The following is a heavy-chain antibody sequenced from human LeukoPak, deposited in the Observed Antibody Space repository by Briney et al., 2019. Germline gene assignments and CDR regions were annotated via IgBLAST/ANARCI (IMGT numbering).Heavy chain of an antibody. Sequence: GASVKVSYKASGYTFTSYGISWVRQAPGQGLEWMGWISAYNTNYAQKLQGRVTMTTDTSTSTAYMELRSLRSDDTAVYYCARDLTSDAFDVWGQGTMITVSS. V-gene: IGHV1-18*01. CDR3: ARDLTSDAFDV. CDR2: ISAYNT. CDR1: GYTFTSYG. J-gene: IGHJ3*01.